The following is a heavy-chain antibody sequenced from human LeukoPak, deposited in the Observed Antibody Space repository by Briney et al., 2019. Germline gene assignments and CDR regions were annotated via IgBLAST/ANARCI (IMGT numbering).Heavy chain of an antibody. V-gene: IGHV1-69*13. CDR2: IIPIFGTA. D-gene: IGHD2-8*01. Sequence: GASVKVSCKAFGYTFTSFYIHWVRQAPGQGLEWMGGIIPIFGTANYAQKFQGRVTITADESTSTAYMELSSLRSEDTAVYYCARGNGEYFQHWGQGTLVTVSS. CDR1: GYTFTSFY. J-gene: IGHJ1*01. CDR3: ARGNGEYFQH.